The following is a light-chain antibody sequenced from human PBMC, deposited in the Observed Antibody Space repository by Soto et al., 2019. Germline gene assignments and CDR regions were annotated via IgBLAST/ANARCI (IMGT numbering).Light chain of an antibody. CDR1: QSPLHSNGYNY. J-gene: IGKJ1*01. CDR3: MQAVQTRGQ. CDR2: LGS. Sequence: DIVTTQSPLSLPVTPGEPASISCRSSQSPLHSNGYNYLDWYLQRPGQSPQLLIYLGSNRASGVPNSFSCSGSGKDFTMKISRVEAEDVGVYCCMQAVQTRGQFGQGTNV. V-gene: IGKV2-28*01.